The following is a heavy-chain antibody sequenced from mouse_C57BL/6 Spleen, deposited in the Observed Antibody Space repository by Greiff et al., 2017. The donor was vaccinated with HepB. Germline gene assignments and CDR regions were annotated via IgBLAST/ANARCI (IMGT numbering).Heavy chain of an antibody. D-gene: IGHD2-3*01. CDR2: INPNYGTT. CDR3: AKSDGYYSYYYAMDY. V-gene: IGHV1-39*01. J-gene: IGHJ4*01. CDR1: GYSFTDYN. Sequence: VQLKQSGPELVKPGALVKISCKASGYSFTDYNMNWVKQSNGKSLEWIGVINPNYGTTSYNQKFKGKATLTVDQSSSTAYMQLNSLTSEDSAVYYCAKSDGYYSYYYAMDYWGQGTSVTVSS.